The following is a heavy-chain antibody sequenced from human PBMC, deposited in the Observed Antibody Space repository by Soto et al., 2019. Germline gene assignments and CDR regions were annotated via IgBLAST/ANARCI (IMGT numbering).Heavy chain of an antibody. Sequence: EVQLLESGGGLIQPGGSLRLSCAASGFTFSSYAMTWVRQAPGKGLEWVSLISGSGGITYYADSVKGRFTISRDNSKSTLYLQMNSRRAEDTAVYYGAKVEMGGGFDYWGQGTLVTVSS. J-gene: IGHJ4*02. V-gene: IGHV3-23*01. CDR2: ISGSGGIT. D-gene: IGHD2-15*01. CDR1: GFTFSSYA. CDR3: AKVEMGGGFDY.